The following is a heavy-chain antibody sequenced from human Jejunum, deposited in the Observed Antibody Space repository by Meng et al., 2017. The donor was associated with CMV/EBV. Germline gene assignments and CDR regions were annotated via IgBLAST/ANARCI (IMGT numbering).Heavy chain of an antibody. Sequence: CTVSGGSISSYYWSWIRQPPGKGLEWIGYIYYSGSTNYNPSLKSRVTISVDTSKNQFSLKLWSVTAADTAVYYCASGGYNRPLDYWGQGTLVTVSS. J-gene: IGHJ4*02. CDR3: ASGGYNRPLDY. CDR2: IYYSGST. D-gene: IGHD6-25*01. CDR1: GGSISSYY. V-gene: IGHV4-59*01.